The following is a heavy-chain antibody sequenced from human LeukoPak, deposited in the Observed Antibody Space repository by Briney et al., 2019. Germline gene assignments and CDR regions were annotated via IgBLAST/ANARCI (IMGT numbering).Heavy chain of an antibody. V-gene: IGHV4-39*01. CDR2: IYYSGST. CDR3: ARFGSGYYHKYYFDY. J-gene: IGHJ4*02. D-gene: IGHD3-22*01. Sequence: SETLSLTCTVSGGSISSSSYYWGWIRQPPGNGLEWIGSIYYSGSTYYNPSLKSRVTISVDTSKNQFSLKLSSVTAADMAVYYCARFGSGYYHKYYFDYWGQGTLVTVSS. CDR1: GGSISSSSYY.